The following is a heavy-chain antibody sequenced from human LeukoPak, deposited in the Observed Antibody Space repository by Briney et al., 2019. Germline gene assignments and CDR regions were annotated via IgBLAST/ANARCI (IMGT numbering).Heavy chain of an antibody. CDR3: ARVGYDYVWGSYRLLDY. CDR2: ISYDGSNK. CDR1: GFTFSSYA. J-gene: IGHJ4*02. V-gene: IGHV3-30*04. Sequence: GGSLRLSCAASGFTFSSYAMHWVRQAPGKGLEWVAVISYDGSNKYYADSAKGRFTISRDNSKNTLYLQMNSLRAEDTAVYYCARVGYDYVWGSYRLLDYWGQGTLVTVSS. D-gene: IGHD3-16*02.